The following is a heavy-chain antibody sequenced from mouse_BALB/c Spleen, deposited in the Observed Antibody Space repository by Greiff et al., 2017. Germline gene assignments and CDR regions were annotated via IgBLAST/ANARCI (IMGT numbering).Heavy chain of an antibody. CDR2: INPSNGGT. CDR3: TRGEVLFAY. V-gene: IGHV1S81*02. J-gene: IGHJ3*01. D-gene: IGHD2-14*01. Sequence: VQLQQPGAELVKPGASVKLSCKASGYTFTSYYMYWVKQRPGQGLEWIGGINPSNGGTNFNEKFKSKATLTVDKSSSTAYMQLSSLTSEDSAVYYCTRGEVLFAYWGQGTLVTVSA. CDR1: GYTFTSYY.